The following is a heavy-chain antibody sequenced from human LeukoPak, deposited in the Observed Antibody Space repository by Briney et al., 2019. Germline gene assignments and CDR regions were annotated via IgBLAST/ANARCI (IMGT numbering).Heavy chain of an antibody. CDR3: ARTPRLGYYGSGSYFP. V-gene: IGHV4-4*07. D-gene: IGHD3-10*01. J-gene: IGHJ5*02. Sequence: SETLSLTCTVSGGSISSYYWSWIRQPAGKGLEWIGRIYTSGSTNYNPSLKSRVTISVDTSKNQFSLKLSSVTAADTAVYYCARTPRLGYYGSGSYFPWGQGTLVTVSS. CDR2: IYTSGST. CDR1: GGSISSYY.